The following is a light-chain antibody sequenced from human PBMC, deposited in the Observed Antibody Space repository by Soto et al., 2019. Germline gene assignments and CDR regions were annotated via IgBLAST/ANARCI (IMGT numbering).Light chain of an antibody. CDR2: GAS. V-gene: IGKV3-20*01. J-gene: IGKJ1*01. Sequence: EFVLTQSPGTLSLSPGERAALSCRASQSVSRYLAWYQQKPGQAPRLLIYGASSRATGIPDRFSGSGSGTDFTLTISRLETEDFAVYYCQQYHTSPRTFGQGTKVEIK. CDR3: QQYHTSPRT. CDR1: QSVSRY.